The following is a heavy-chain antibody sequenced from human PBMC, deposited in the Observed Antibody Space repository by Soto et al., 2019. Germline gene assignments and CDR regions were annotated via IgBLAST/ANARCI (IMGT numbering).Heavy chain of an antibody. CDR2: IYYSGST. V-gene: IGHV4-59*01. Sequence: QVQLQESGPGLVKPSETLSLTCTVSGGSISSDYWSWIRQPPGKGLEWIGNIYYSGSTNYNPSLKMRVTISLDTSKIRFSLALSSVTAAHTAVYFSARAGSIFCVFISTQPYYFDYRGQQTLLTVSS. CDR3: ARAGSIFCVFISTQPYYFDY. J-gene: IGHJ4*02. D-gene: IGHD3-3*01. CDR1: GGSISSDY.